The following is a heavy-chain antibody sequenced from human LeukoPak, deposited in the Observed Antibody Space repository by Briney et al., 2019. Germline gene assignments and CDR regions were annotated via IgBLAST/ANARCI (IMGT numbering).Heavy chain of an antibody. CDR2: IGVGSGST. J-gene: IGHJ5*02. Sequence: ASVKVSRKASGFTFSSSAVQWVRQARGQHLEWMGWIGVGSGSTSYAQEFQERVTITRDMSTTTAYLELSSLRPEDTAVYYCAAERYSDSCCWFDPWGQGTLVTVSS. V-gene: IGHV1-58*01. CDR3: AAERYSDSCCWFDP. D-gene: IGHD6-13*01. CDR1: GFTFSSSA.